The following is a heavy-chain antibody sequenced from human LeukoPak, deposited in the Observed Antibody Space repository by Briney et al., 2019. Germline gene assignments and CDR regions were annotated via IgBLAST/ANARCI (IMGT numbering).Heavy chain of an antibody. D-gene: IGHD3-16*01. CDR1: GFTVSSNY. CDR2: IYSGGST. V-gene: IGHV3-53*01. Sequence: GSLRLSCAASGFTVSSNYMSWVRQAPGKGLEWVSVIYSGGSTYYADSVKGRFTISRDNAKHSLYLQMNSLRAEDTAVYYCARDKGGDYWGQGTLVTVSS. J-gene: IGHJ4*02. CDR3: ARDKGGDY.